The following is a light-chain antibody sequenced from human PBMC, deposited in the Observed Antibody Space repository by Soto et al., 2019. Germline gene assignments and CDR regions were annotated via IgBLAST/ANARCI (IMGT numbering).Light chain of an antibody. CDR1: QGISSW. J-gene: IGKJ3*01. Sequence: DIQMTQSPSSVSASVGDRVTITCRASQGISSWLAWYQQKPGKAPKLLIYGAFSLQDGAPSRFQGRGSGTDFPPTSCGRRPEGLAANYFHKVNICLSLFGPGT. CDR2: GAF. V-gene: IGKV1-12*01. CDR3: HKVNICLSL.